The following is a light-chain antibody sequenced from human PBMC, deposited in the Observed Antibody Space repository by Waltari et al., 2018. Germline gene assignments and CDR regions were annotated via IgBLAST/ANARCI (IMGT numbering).Light chain of an antibody. V-gene: IGKV4-1*01. CDR3: QQYFSSPGT. CDR2: WGS. J-gene: IGKJ2*01. CDR1: HSVFYTSNNKNH. Sequence: DIVITQSPDSLAVSLGERATINCKSSHSVFYTSNNKNHLTWYQQKEGLPPKRVISWGSTREVGVPDRFRGSGSATDFTLNIRSLQTEDVAVDYCQQYFSSPGTFGQGTRLEI.